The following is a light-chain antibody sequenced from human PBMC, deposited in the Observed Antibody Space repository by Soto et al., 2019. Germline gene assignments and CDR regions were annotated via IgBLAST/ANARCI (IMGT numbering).Light chain of an antibody. V-gene: IGKV1-5*03. CDR3: QQSYSSLWT. CDR2: KAS. J-gene: IGKJ1*01. Sequence: DIQLTQSPSTLSASVGARIPITCRASQSIGTWLAWYQHRPGEGPKLLIYKASTLKSGVPSRFSGSGSGTDFTLTISRLQREDFATYYCQQSYSSLWTFGQGTKVDIK. CDR1: QSIGTW.